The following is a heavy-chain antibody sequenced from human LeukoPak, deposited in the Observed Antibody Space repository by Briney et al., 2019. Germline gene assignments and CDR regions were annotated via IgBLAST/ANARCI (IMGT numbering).Heavy chain of an antibody. D-gene: IGHD4-17*01. CDR3: ARDDYGDYLGRFDS. CDR1: GFTSNTYS. CDR2: ISSTSNII. V-gene: IGHV3-48*04. J-gene: IGHJ5*01. Sequence: GGSLRLSCAASGFTSNTYSMNWVRQAPGKGLEWVSYISSTSNIIHYADSVKGRFTISRDNAKNSLFLQMNSLRAEDTAVYYCARDDYGDYLGRFDSWGQGTLVTVSS.